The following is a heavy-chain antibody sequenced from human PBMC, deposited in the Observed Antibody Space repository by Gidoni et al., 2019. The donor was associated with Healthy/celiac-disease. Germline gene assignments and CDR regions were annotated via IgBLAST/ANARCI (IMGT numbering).Heavy chain of an antibody. D-gene: IGHD3-22*01. CDR1: GGSISSYY. CDR2: IYYSGST. V-gene: IGHV4-59*08. CDR3: AGQGSYYYDSSGYWLQH. J-gene: IGHJ1*01. Sequence: QVQLQESGPGLVKPSETLSLTCTVSGGSISSYYWSWIRQPPGKGLEWIGYIYYSGSTNYNPSLKSRVTISVDTSKNQFSLKLSSVTAADTAVYYCAGQGSYYYDSSGYWLQHWGQGTLVTVSS.